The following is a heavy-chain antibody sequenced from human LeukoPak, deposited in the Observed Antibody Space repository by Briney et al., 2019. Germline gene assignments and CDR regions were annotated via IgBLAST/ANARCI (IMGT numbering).Heavy chain of an antibody. CDR3: ARVVYYDSSGYQF. CDR2: ISSNSDYI. J-gene: IGHJ4*02. CDR1: GFTFSSYN. V-gene: IGHV3-21*01. D-gene: IGHD3-22*01. Sequence: GGSQRLSCAASGFTFSSYNMNWVRQAPGKGLEWVSSISSNSDYIYYADSVKGRFTISRDNAKNSLYLQMNSLRAEDTAVYYCARVVYYDSSGYQFWGQGTLVTVSS.